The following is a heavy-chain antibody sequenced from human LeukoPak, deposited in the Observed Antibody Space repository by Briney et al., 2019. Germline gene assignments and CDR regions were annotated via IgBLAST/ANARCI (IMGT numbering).Heavy chain of an antibody. Sequence: SGGSLRLSCAASGFTFSSYAMPWVRQAPGKGLEWVAVISYDGSNKYYADSVKGRFTISRDNSKNTLYLQMNSLRAEDTAVYYCAKDSYNPGGMDVWGQGTTVTVSS. CDR2: ISYDGSNK. V-gene: IGHV3-30*04. D-gene: IGHD1-1*01. J-gene: IGHJ6*02. CDR3: AKDSYNPGGMDV. CDR1: GFTFSSYA.